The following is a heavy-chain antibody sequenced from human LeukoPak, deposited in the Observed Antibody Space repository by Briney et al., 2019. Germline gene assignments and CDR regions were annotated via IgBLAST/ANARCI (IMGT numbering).Heavy chain of an antibody. Sequence: SETLSLTCTVSGGSISSSSYYWGWIRQPPGKGLEWIGSIYYSGSTYSNPSLKSRVTTSVGTSKNQFSLMLNSVTAADTAVYYCARLYINYWFDPWGQGTLVTVSS. CDR2: IYYSGST. D-gene: IGHD4-11*01. CDR1: GGSISSSSYY. J-gene: IGHJ5*02. V-gene: IGHV4-39*01. CDR3: ARLYINYWFDP.